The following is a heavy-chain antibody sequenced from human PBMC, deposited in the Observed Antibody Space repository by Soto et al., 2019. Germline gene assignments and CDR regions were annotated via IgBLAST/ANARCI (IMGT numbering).Heavy chain of an antibody. J-gene: IGHJ4*02. CDR3: AKDLSYCSGGSCYQHDGSDN. CDR1: GFTFSNYA. V-gene: IGHV3-30*18. D-gene: IGHD2-15*01. Sequence: QPGGSLRLSCAASGFTFSNYAMHWVRQAPGKGLEWVAIISFDGINRFYRDSVKGRFTISRDNSKNTLYLEMSSLRAEDTAVYFCAKDLSYCSGGSCYQHDGSDNWGQGT. CDR2: ISFDGINR.